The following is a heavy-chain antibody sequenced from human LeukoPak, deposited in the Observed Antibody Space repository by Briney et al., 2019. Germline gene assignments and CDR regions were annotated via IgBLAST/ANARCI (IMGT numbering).Heavy chain of an antibody. Sequence: PGGSLRLSCAASGFTFSSYSMNWVRQAPGKGLEWISSISSSSSYIYYADSVKGRFTISRDNAKNSLYLQMNSLRAEDTAVYYCAQSRSYDILTGYLHWGQGTLVTVSS. CDR1: GFTFSSYS. D-gene: IGHD3-9*01. CDR2: ISSSSSYI. CDR3: AQSRSYDILTGYLH. J-gene: IGHJ4*02. V-gene: IGHV3-21*01.